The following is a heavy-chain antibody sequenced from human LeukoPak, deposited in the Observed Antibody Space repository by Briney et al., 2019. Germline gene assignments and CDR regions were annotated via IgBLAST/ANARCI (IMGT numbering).Heavy chain of an antibody. Sequence: GGALRLSCAASGLTFSSDEMRWVRQGLGKGVEWGSVISSDGNNEDYADPVNGRLNISRDNPKHTLYLQMNSLTAEDTATYSCVSYDSSGSASFDYWGQGTLVTVSS. CDR2: ISSDGNNE. CDR1: GLTFSSDE. J-gene: IGHJ4*02. CDR3: VSYDSSGSASFDY. V-gene: IGHV3-30*12. D-gene: IGHD3-22*01.